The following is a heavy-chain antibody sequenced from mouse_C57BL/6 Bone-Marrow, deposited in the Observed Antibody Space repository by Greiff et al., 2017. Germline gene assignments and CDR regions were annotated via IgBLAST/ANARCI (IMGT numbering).Heavy chain of an antibody. CDR2: INPYNGDT. CDR1: GYSFTGYF. J-gene: IGHJ1*03. V-gene: IGHV1-20*01. Sequence: EVQLQQSGPELVKPGDSVKISCKASGYSFTGYFMNWVMQSHGKSLEWIGRINPYNGDTFYNQKFKGKATLTVDNSSSTAHMELRSLTSEDSAVYYCARRLSYGNYVDWYFDVWGTGTTVTVSS. D-gene: IGHD2-1*01. CDR3: ARRLSYGNYVDWYFDV.